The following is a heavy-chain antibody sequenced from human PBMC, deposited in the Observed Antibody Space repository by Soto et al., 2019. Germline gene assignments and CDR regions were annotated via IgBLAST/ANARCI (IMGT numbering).Heavy chain of an antibody. J-gene: IGHJ4*02. V-gene: IGHV1-46*01. CDR1: GYQFTGSY. CDR3: ARQYCSGTSCYWYFDF. CDR2: INPDTGST. D-gene: IGHD2-2*01. Sequence: QVRLVQSGAEVQRPGASLNISCQATGYQFTGSYLHWVRRAPGHGLQWMGMINPDTGSTTYAETFQGRVAMSTDRSARTVYLGLGSLRSDDTATYYCARQYCSGTSCYWYFDFWGQGTLVTVSS.